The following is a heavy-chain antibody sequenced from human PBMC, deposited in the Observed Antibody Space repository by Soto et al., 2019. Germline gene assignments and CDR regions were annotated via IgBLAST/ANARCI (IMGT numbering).Heavy chain of an antibody. D-gene: IGHD2-15*01. Sequence: QVQLQQWGAGLLKPSETLSLTCAVYGGSFSGYYWSWIRQPPGKGLEWIGEINHSGSTNYNPSLTSRVTISVDSSKTQFSLKLGSVTAAVSAVYYCAIGSCSGGSCYFYCYYYMDVWGKGTTVTVSS. CDR1: GGSFSGYY. CDR2: INHSGST. J-gene: IGHJ6*03. V-gene: IGHV4-34*01. CDR3: AIGSCSGGSCYFYCYYYMDV.